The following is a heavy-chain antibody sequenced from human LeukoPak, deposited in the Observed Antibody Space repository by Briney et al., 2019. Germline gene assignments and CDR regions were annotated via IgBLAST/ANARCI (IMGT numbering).Heavy chain of an antibody. D-gene: IGHD3-3*01. Sequence: ASVKVSCKTSGYTFTSYDVNWVRQASGQGLEWMGYMNPNSGITGFAQKFQGRITMTWDTSISTAYMELSSLRSEDTAVYYCARGAVTIFGVVLNLDVWGKGTTVTVSS. CDR3: ARGAVTIFGVVLNLDV. CDR1: GYTFTSYD. V-gene: IGHV1-8*01. CDR2: MNPNSGIT. J-gene: IGHJ6*04.